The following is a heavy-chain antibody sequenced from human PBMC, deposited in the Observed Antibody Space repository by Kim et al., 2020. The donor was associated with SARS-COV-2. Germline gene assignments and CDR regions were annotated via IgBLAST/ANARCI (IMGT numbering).Heavy chain of an antibody. Sequence: GGSLRLSCAASGFTFSSYDMHWVRQATGKGLEWVSAIGTAGDTYYPGSVKGRFTISRENAKNSLYLQMNSLRAGDTAVYYCARGARGYDILTGPSFDLWGRGTLVTVSS. J-gene: IGHJ2*01. CDR1: GFTFSSYD. D-gene: IGHD3-9*01. V-gene: IGHV3-13*01. CDR3: ARGARGYDILTGPSFDL. CDR2: IGTAGDT.